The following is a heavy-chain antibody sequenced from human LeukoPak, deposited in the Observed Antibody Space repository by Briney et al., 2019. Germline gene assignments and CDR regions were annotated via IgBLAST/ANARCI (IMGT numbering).Heavy chain of an antibody. V-gene: IGHV1-69*06. J-gene: IGHJ4*02. CDR2: IIPIFGTA. CDR1: GFTFSNSA. CDR3: AKDGARPYGSGSYYNVLYYFDY. D-gene: IGHD3-10*01. Sequence: GASVKVSCKASGFTFSNSAIQWVRQARGQRLEWIGWIIPIFGTANYAQKFQGRVTITADKSTSTAYMELSSLRSEDTAVYYCAKDGARPYGSGSYYNVLYYFDYWGQGTLVTVSS.